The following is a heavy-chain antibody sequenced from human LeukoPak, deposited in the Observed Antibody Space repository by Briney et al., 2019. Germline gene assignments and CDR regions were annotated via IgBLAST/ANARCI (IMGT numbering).Heavy chain of an antibody. CDR2: INPNSGGT. CDR3: ARGPLLWFGESRFDP. Sequence: ASVKVSCKASGYTFTGYYMHWVRQAPGQGLEWMGWINPNSGGTNYAQKFQGRVTITADESTSTAYMELSSLRSEDTAVYYCARGPLLWFGESRFDPWGQGTLVTVSS. J-gene: IGHJ5*02. CDR1: GYTFTGYY. D-gene: IGHD3-10*01. V-gene: IGHV1-2*02.